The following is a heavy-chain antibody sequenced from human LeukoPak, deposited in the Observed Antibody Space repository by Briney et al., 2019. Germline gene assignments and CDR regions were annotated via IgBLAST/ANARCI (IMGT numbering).Heavy chain of an antibody. CDR2: IFYSGST. CDR3: ARVRYGSGSYQFDY. CDR1: GGSMSSYY. J-gene: IGHJ4*02. V-gene: IGHV4-59*01. Sequence: PSETLSLTCTVSGGSMSSYYWSWIRQPPGKGLEWIGYIFYSGSTNYNPSLKSRVTISVDTSNSQFSLNLSSVTAADTAVYYCARVRYGSGSYQFDYWGQGTLVTVSS. D-gene: IGHD3-10*01.